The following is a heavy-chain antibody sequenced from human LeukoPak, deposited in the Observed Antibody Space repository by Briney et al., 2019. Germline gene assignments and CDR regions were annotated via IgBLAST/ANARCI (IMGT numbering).Heavy chain of an antibody. CDR3: AKDQIGWAPGYVSGPLDQ. V-gene: IGHV3-30*02. D-gene: IGHD6-19*01. J-gene: IGHJ4*02. CDR1: GFTFSSYG. Sequence: PGGSLRLSCAASGFTFSSYGMHWVRQAPGKGLEWVAVIWYDGSSQFYADSVKGRFTISRDNSKNTLYLQMNSLRTEDTAVYYCAKDQIGWAPGYVSGPLDQWGQGTLVTVSS. CDR2: IWYDGSSQ.